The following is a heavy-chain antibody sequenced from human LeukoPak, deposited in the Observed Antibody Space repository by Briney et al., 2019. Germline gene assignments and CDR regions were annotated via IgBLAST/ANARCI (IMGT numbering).Heavy chain of an antibody. J-gene: IGHJ4*02. D-gene: IGHD2-15*01. CDR3: ARDRSGLVY. CDR2: IYYSGST. Sequence: SETLSLTCTVSGGSMGSFYWSWIRQPAGKGLEWIGRIYYSGSTNYNPSLKSRITMSVDTSKNQFSLNLSPVSAADTAVYYCARDRSGLVYWGQGTLVTVSS. CDR1: GGSMGSFY. V-gene: IGHV4-4*07.